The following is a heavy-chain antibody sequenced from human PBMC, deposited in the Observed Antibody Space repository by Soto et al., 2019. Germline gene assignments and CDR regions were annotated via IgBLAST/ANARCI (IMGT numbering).Heavy chain of an antibody. CDR1: GYTFTGYY. Sequence: ASVKVSCKASGYTFTGYYRHWLRQAPGQRLEWMGWINPNSGGTNYAQKIQGWVTMTRDTSISTAYMELSRLRSDDTAVYYCAREGMGGSYYYYYYYGMDVWGQGTTVTVSS. CDR3: AREGMGGSYYYYYYYGMDV. J-gene: IGHJ6*02. D-gene: IGHD1-26*01. V-gene: IGHV1-2*04. CDR2: INPNSGGT.